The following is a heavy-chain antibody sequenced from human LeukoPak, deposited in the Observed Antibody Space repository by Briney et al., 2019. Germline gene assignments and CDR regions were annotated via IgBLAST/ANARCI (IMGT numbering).Heavy chain of an antibody. J-gene: IGHJ3*02. CDR2: IYTSGST. CDR3: ASRPTWIQLGDAFDI. CDR1: GGSISSYY. Sequence: PSETLSLTCTVSGGSISSYYWSWIRQPAGKGLEWIGRIYTSGSTNYNPSLKSRVTMSVDTSKNQSSLKLSSVTAAGTAVYYCASRPTWIQLGDAFDIWGQGTMVTVSS. V-gene: IGHV4-4*07. D-gene: IGHD5-18*01.